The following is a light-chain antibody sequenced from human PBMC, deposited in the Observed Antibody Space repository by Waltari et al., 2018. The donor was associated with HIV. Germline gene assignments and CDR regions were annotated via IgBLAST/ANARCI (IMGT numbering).Light chain of an antibody. J-gene: IGLJ1*01. Sequence: QSVLTQPPSVSAAPGQKVTISCSGSSPNIGNNYVSWYQQLPGPAPKLLIYNNNKRPSGIPDRFSGSKSGTSATLGITGLQTGDEADYYCGAWDSSLSAVVFGTGTKVTVL. CDR3: GAWDSSLSAVV. V-gene: IGLV1-51*01. CDR1: SPNIGNNY. CDR2: NNN.